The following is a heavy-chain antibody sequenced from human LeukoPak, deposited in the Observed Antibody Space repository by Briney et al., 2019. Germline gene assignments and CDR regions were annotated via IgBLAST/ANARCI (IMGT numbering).Heavy chain of an antibody. CDR1: GFTFSSFA. CDR2: VSGSAGRT. D-gene: IGHD2-8*02. V-gene: IGHV3-23*01. Sequence: GGSLRLSCAASGFTFSSFAMTWVRQAPGKGLEWVSTVSGSAGRTDYADSVKGRFTISRDNLKNTLYLQMNGLRAEDTAVYYCAKNRGHCVDGVCHNYYYMDIWGRGTTVTVSS. CDR3: AKNRGHCVDGVCHNYYYMDI. J-gene: IGHJ6*03.